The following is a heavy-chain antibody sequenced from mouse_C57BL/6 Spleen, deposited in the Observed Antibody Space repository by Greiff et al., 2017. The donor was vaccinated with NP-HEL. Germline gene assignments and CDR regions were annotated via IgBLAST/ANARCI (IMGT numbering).Heavy chain of an antibody. CDR3: ARANWDFDD. Sequence: DVQLVESGGGLVKPGGSLKLSCAASGFTFSSYAMSWVRQTPEKRLEWVATISDGGSYTYYPANVKGRFTISKDKAKNNLYLQMSHLKAEDTDMYYWARANWDFDDWGKGTTLTVSS. J-gene: IGHJ2*01. V-gene: IGHV5-4*01. CDR1: GFTFSSYA. CDR2: ISDGGSYT. D-gene: IGHD4-1*01.